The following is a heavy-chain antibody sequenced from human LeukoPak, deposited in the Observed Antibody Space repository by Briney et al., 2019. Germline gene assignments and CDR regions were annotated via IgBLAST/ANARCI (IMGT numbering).Heavy chain of an antibody. J-gene: IGHJ5*02. CDR3: ARQTKGSRFCSGGSCYSRWFDP. D-gene: IGHD2-15*01. CDR2: LYYSGNT. CDR1: GGSISSSSYY. Sequence: SETLSLTCTVSGGSISSSSYYWGWIRQPPGKGLEWIGSLYYSGNTYYNPSLNSRVTISVDTSKNQFSLKLSSVTAADTAAYYCARQTKGSRFCSGGSCYSRWFDPWGQGTLVTVSS. V-gene: IGHV4-39*01.